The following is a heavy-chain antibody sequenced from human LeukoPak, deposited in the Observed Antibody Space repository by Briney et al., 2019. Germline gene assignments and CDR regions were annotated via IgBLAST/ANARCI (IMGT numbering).Heavy chain of an antibody. D-gene: IGHD5-18*01. CDR3: AKEPGRGYSYGYRGYFDY. CDR1: GFTFSSYA. J-gene: IGHJ4*02. V-gene: IGHV3-23*01. CDR2: ISGSGGST. Sequence: GGSLRLSCAASGFTFSSYAMSWVRQAPGKGLEWVSAISGSGGSTYYADSVKGRFTISGDNSKNTLYLQMNSLRAEDTAVYYCAKEPGRGYSYGYRGYFDYWGQGTLVTVSS.